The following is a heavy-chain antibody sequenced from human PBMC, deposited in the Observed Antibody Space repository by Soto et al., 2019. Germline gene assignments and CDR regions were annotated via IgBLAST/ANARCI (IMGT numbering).Heavy chain of an antibody. CDR1: GYTCINYG. CDR3: ARVGGAVVTADY. V-gene: IGHV1-18*01. CDR2: INPDNGNT. D-gene: IGHD1-26*01. Sequence: QVQLVQSGPEVKKPGASVKVSCKTSGYTCINYGISWVRQAPGQGLEWMGWINPDNGNTNFAQRLQGRVTMTADRSTRTAYMELRSLRFDDTAMYYCARVGGAVVTADYWCPGTLVTVSS. J-gene: IGHJ4*02.